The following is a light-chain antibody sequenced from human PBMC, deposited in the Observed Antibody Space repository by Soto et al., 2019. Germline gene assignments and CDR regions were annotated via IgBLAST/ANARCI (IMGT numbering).Light chain of an antibody. CDR2: DAS. CDR1: QGISNA. Sequence: AVQLTQSPSSLSTSVGDRVTITCRASQGISNALAWYQQKPGKAPKLLIYDASSLESGVPSRFSGSGFGTDFTLSITCVQPEDFAAYYCQHFNTYPYTFDLGSKLQI. CDR3: QHFNTYPYT. J-gene: IGKJ2*01. V-gene: IGKV1-13*02.